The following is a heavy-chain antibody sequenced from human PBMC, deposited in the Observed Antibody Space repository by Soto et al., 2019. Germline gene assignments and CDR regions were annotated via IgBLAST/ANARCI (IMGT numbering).Heavy chain of an antibody. CDR1: GGSISGSRDY. CDR2: IFYVGTT. CDR3: ARHPFFNSNYVRY. J-gene: IGHJ4*02. V-gene: IGHV4-39*01. D-gene: IGHD4-4*01. Sequence: SETLSLTCTVSGGSISGSRDYWGWIRQPPGQGLEWIGSIFYVGTTYYNPSLKSRVALSVDTFNNQFSLQLSSVTAADTAVYYCARHPFFNSNYVRYWGQGTLVTVSS.